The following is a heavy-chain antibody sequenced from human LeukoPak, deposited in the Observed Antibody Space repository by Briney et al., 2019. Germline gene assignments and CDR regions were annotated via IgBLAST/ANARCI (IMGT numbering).Heavy chain of an antibody. J-gene: IGHJ4*02. CDR1: GYTFTGYY. V-gene: IGHV1-2*02. CDR2: ITPNSGGT. D-gene: IGHD1-26*01. CDR3: AREVFGATMIDY. Sequence: ASVKVSCKASGYTFTGYYMHWVRQAPGQGLEWMGWITPNSGGTNYAQKFQGRVTMTRDTAISTAHMELSRLRSDDTAVYYCAREVFGATMIDYWGQGTLVTVSS.